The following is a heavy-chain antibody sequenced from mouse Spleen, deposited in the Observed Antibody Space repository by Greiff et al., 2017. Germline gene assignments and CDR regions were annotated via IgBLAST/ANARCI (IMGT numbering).Heavy chain of an antibody. J-gene: IGHJ4*01. V-gene: IGHV5-17*01. Sequence: EVKLVESGGGLVKPGGSLKLSCAASGFTFSDYGMHWVRQAPEKGLEWVAYISSGSSTIYYADTVKGRFTISRDNAKNTLFLQMTSLRSEDTAMYYCARGLYYYGSSSYYAMDYWGQGTSVTVSS. CDR3: ARGLYYYGSSSYYAMDY. CDR1: GFTFSDYG. D-gene: IGHD1-1*01. CDR2: ISSGSSTI.